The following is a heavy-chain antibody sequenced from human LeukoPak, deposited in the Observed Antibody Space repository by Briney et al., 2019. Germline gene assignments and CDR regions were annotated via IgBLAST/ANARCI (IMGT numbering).Heavy chain of an antibody. V-gene: IGHV4-34*01. J-gene: IGHJ4*02. CDR3: ARGLSRYSSGWYGFDY. CDR2: INHSGST. CDR1: GGSFSGYY. D-gene: IGHD6-19*01. Sequence: SETLSLTCAVYGGSFSGYYWSWIRQPPGKGLEWIGEINHSGSTNYNPSHKSRVTISVDTSKNQFSLKLSSVTAADTAVYYCARGLSRYSSGWYGFDYWGQGTLVTVSS.